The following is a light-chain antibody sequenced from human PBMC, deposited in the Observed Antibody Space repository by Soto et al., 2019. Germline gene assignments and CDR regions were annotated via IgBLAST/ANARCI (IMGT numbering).Light chain of an antibody. Sequence: QSVLTQPPSVSGAPGQRVTISCTGSGSNIGTYYDVQWYQQHPGAAPKLLIYGHTNRPSGVPGRFSGSTSGTSASLTITGLQAEDEADYYCQSHDDSLSADVLFCGGTKLTGL. CDR2: GHT. J-gene: IGLJ2*01. V-gene: IGLV1-40*01. CDR1: GSNIGTYYD. CDR3: QSHDDSLSADVL.